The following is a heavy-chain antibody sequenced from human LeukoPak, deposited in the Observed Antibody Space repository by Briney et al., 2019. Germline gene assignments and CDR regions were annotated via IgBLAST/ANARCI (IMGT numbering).Heavy chain of an antibody. CDR3: AKAGGGSGYNPLGY. J-gene: IGHJ4*02. D-gene: IGHD5-24*01. Sequence: GGSLRLSCVASGFTFSNYGMTWVRQAPGKGLEWVSVISSGGDNTFYADSVKGRLAISRDNSKNTFYLQMNSLRDEDTALYYCAKAGGGSGYNPLGYWGQGTLVTVSP. CDR1: GFTFSNYG. V-gene: IGHV3-23*01. CDR2: ISSGGDNT.